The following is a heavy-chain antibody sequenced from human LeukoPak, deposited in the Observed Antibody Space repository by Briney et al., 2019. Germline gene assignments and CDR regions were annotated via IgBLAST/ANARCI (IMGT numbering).Heavy chain of an antibody. CDR2: VNPNTGNT. V-gene: IGHV1-8*01. J-gene: IGHJ3*02. CDR3: ARAWVISRLGDAFDI. D-gene: IGHD7-27*01. Sequence: ASVKVSCKASGYTFTSYDINWVRQATGQGLEWMGWVNPNTGNTGYAQKFQGRVTMTRNTSISTAYMELSSLRSEDTAVYYCARAWVISRLGDAFDIWGQGTMVTVSS. CDR1: GYTFTSYD.